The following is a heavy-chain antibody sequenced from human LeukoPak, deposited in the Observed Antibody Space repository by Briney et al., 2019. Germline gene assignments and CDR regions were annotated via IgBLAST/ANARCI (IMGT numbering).Heavy chain of an antibody. CDR2: IIPIFGTA. CDR1: GGTFSSYA. V-gene: IGHV1-69*06. Sequence: SVKVPCKASGGTFSSYAISWVRQAPGQGLEWMGRIIPIFGTANYAQKFQGRVTITADKSTSTAYMELSSLRSEDTAVYYCARDRDNWNTLYYFDYWGQGTLVTVSS. J-gene: IGHJ4*02. CDR3: ARDRDNWNTLYYFDY. D-gene: IGHD1/OR15-1a*01.